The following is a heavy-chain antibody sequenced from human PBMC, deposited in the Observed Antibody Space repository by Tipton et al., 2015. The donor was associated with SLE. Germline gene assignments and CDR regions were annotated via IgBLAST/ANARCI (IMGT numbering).Heavy chain of an antibody. CDR1: GYSISSGYY. D-gene: IGHD2-2*01. CDR3: ASSTSCYTYWYFDL. Sequence: TLSLTCTVSGYSISSGYYWGWIRQPPGKGLEWIGEINHSGSTNYNPSLKSRVTISVDTSKNQFSLKLSSVTAADTAVYYCASSTSCYTYWYFDLWGRGTLVTVSS. V-gene: IGHV4-38-2*02. J-gene: IGHJ2*01. CDR2: INHSGST.